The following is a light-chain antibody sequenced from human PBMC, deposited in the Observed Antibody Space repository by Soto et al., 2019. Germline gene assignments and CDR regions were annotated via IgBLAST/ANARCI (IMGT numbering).Light chain of an antibody. Sequence: DIQMTQSPSTLSASVGDRVTITCRASQSISSWLAWYQQKPGKAPKVLIYKASSLESGVPSRFSGSGSGTEFALTISSLQPDDFATYYFQQYNSYSWTFGQGTKVEIK. CDR2: KAS. V-gene: IGKV1-5*03. CDR1: QSISSW. J-gene: IGKJ1*01. CDR3: QQYNSYSWT.